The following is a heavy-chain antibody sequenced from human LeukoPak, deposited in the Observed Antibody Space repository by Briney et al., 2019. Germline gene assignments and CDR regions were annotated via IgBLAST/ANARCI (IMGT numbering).Heavy chain of an antibody. CDR3: AREALYCMDV. V-gene: IGHV3-74*01. J-gene: IGHJ6*02. CDR2: TNRDGSST. CDR1: GFTFSSYW. Sequence: GGSLRLSCAASGFTFSSYWMHWVRQAPGKGLVWVSRTNRDGSSTSYADSVKGRFAISRDNAKNTLYLHMNSLRAEDTAVYYCAREALYCMDVWGQGTTVTVSS.